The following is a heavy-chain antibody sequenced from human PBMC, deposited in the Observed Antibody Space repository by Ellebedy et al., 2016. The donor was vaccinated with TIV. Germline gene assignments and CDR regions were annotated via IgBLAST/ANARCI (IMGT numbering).Heavy chain of an antibody. D-gene: IGHD3-22*01. CDR1: GFTFSSYG. J-gene: IGHJ4*02. CDR3: ARDRVTMIVVVTELDY. CDR2: ISYDGSNK. V-gene: IGHV3-30*03. Sequence: GESLKISCAASGFTFSSYGMHWVRQAPGKGLEWVAVISYDGSNKYYADSVKGRFTISRDNSKNTLYLQMNSLRAEDTAVYYCARDRVTMIVVVTELDYWGQGTLVTVSS.